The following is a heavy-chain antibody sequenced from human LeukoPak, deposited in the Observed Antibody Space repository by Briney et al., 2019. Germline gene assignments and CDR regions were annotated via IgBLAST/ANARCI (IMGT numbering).Heavy chain of an antibody. CDR3: AKPVTGISRWYLGTYFDY. CDR2: ISGSGGSS. J-gene: IGHJ4*02. V-gene: IGHV3-23*01. D-gene: IGHD6-13*01. Sequence: GGSLRLSCAASGFTFSSYAMSWVRQAPGRGLEWFSAISGSGGSSYYASSVKGRFTIPKDNSKNKVYLQMNSMRAEDTAVYYCAKPVTGISRWYLGTYFDYWGQGTLVTVSS. CDR1: GFTFSSYA.